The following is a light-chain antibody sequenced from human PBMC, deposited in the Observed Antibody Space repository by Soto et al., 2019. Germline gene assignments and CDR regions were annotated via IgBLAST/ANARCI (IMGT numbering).Light chain of an antibody. CDR3: CSFSGSPYV. J-gene: IGLJ1*01. Sequence: QSVLTQPRSVSGSPGQSVTISCTGTSSDVGGYNYVSWYQQHPGKAPKLMICDVTKRPSGVPDRFSGSKSGNTASLTISGLQAEDEADYYCCSFSGSPYVFGSGTKVTVL. CDR1: SSDVGGYNY. CDR2: DVT. V-gene: IGLV2-11*01.